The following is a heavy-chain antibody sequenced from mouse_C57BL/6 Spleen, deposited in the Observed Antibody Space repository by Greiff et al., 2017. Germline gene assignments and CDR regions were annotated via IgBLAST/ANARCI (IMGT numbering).Heavy chain of an antibody. J-gene: IGHJ2*01. CDR2: IWSGGST. Sequence: VQLQQSGPGLVQPSQCLSITCTVSGFSLTSYGVHWVRQSPGKGLEWLGVIWSGGSTDYNAAYISRLSISKDNSKSQVFFKMKSLQADDTAIYYCARTGFDYWGQGTTLTVSS. V-gene: IGHV2-2*01. CDR1: GFSLTSYG. D-gene: IGHD4-1*01. CDR3: ARTGFDY.